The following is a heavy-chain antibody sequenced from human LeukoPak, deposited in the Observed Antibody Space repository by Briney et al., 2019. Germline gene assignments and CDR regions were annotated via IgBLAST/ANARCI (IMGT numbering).Heavy chain of an antibody. CDR1: GFTFTTYT. D-gene: IGHD2-15*01. V-gene: IGHV3-21*01. Sequence: PGGSLRLSCAASGFTFTTYTMNWVGQAPGKGLEWHSSISSSSTFIYYADSMRGRFTLSRDNAKDSLYLQMNRLRAGDTAVYYCARVGCSGGNCYPPYYMDVWGKGTTVTVSS. J-gene: IGHJ6*03. CDR3: ARVGCSGGNCYPPYYMDV. CDR2: ISSSSTFI.